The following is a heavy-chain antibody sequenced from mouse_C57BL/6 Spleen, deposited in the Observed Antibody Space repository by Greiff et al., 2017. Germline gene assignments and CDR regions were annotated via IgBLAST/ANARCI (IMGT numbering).Heavy chain of an antibody. Sequence: VQLQESGPGLVQPSQSLSITCTVSGFSLTSYGVHWVRQSPGKGLEWLGVIWSGGSTAYNAAFISRLSISKDNSKRQVFIKMNSLQADDTAIYYCARSPLDYYGSSYAYAMDYWGQGTSVTVSS. CDR2: IWSGGST. CDR3: ARSPLDYYGSSYAYAMDY. CDR1: GFSLTSYG. J-gene: IGHJ4*01. D-gene: IGHD1-1*01. V-gene: IGHV2-2*01.